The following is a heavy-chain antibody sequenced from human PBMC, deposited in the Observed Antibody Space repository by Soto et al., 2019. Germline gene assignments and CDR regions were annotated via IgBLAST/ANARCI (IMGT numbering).Heavy chain of an antibody. V-gene: IGHV5-10-1*01. J-gene: IGHJ4*02. D-gene: IGHD3-9*01. Sequence: GESLKISCKGSGYSFTSYWISWVRQMPGKGLEWMGRIDPSDSYTNYSPSFQGHVTISADKSISTAYLQWGSLKASDTAMYYCARTVSYYDILTGYYYDYWGQGTLVTVSS. CDR2: IDPSDSYT. CDR3: ARTVSYYDILTGYYYDY. CDR1: GYSFTSYW.